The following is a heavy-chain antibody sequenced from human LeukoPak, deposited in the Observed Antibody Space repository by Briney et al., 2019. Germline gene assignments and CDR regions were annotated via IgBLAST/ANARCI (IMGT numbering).Heavy chain of an antibody. J-gene: IGHJ3*02. D-gene: IGHD5-12*01. V-gene: IGHV1-2*02. CDR1: GYTFTGYY. CDR3: ARDRDSGYDWDAFDI. CDR2: INPNSGGT. Sequence: ASVKVSCKASGYTFTGYYMHWVRQAPGQGLEWMGWINPNSGGTNYAQKFQGRVTITTDESTSTAYMELSSLRSEDTAVYYCARDRDSGYDWDAFDIWGQGTMVTVSS.